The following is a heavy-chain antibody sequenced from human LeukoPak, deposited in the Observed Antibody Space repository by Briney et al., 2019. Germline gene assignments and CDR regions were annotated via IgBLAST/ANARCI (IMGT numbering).Heavy chain of an antibody. CDR3: GKAKGGGYCSGGSCYPAH. J-gene: IGHJ4*02. Sequence: GGSLRLSCAASGFTFSSYAMSWVRQAPGKGLEWVSLISWDGGSTYYVDSVKGRFTISRDNSKNSLYLQMNSLRAEDTALYYWGKAKGGGYCSGGSCYPAHWGQGTLVTVSS. CDR1: GFTFSSYA. CDR2: ISWDGGST. D-gene: IGHD2-15*01. V-gene: IGHV3-43D*04.